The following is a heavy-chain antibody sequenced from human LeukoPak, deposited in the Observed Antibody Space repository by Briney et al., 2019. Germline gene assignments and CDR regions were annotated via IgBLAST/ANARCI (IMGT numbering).Heavy chain of an antibody. V-gene: IGHV3-48*01. CDR1: GFTFSSYS. J-gene: IGHJ6*03. D-gene: IGHD3-16*01. CDR2: ISGSSGTI. Sequence: GGSLRLSCVASGFTFSSYSMNWVRQAPGKGLEWVSYISGSSGTIYYADSVKGRFTISRDNAKNSLYLQMNSLRAENTAVYYCARRSEFGVLYYMDIWGKGTTVTVSS. CDR3: ARRSEFGVLYYMDI.